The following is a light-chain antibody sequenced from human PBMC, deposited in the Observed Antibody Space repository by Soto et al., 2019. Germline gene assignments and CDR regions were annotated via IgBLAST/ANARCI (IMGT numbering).Light chain of an antibody. J-gene: IGKJ5*01. CDR2: DAS. Sequence: DIQLTQSPSTLSSAVLYSFTITCRASQNIRNLLAWYQQKPGKAPKPLIYDASTLKTGVPSRFSGSGSGSEFNFTITGLQPDDFATYFCQQYNTYATFGQGTRLEIK. V-gene: IGKV1-5*01. CDR1: QNIRNL. CDR3: QQYNTYAT.